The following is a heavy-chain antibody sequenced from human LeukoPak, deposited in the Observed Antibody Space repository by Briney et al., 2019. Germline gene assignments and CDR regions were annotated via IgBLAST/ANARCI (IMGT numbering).Heavy chain of an antibody. CDR1: GFTFSSYA. J-gene: IGHJ6*02. CDR2: ISYDGSNK. Sequence: GGSLRLSCAASGFTFSSYAMHWVRQAPGKGLEWVAVISYDGSNKYYADSVKSRFTISRDNSKNTLYLQMNSLRAEDTAVYYCARDRDYYYGMDVWGQGTTVTVSS. CDR3: ARDRDYYYGMDV. V-gene: IGHV3-30-3*01.